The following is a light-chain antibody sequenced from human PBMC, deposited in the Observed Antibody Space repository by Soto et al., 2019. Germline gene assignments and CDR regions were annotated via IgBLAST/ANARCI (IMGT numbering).Light chain of an antibody. J-gene: IGKJ5*01. Sequence: IVMTQSPATLSVSPGERATLSYRASQSVSSNLAWYQQKPGQAPRLLIYGASSRATGIPDRFSGSGSGTDFTLTISRLEPEDFAVYYCQQYGSSPTFGQGTRLEIK. V-gene: IGKV3-20*01. CDR2: GAS. CDR3: QQYGSSPT. CDR1: QSVSSN.